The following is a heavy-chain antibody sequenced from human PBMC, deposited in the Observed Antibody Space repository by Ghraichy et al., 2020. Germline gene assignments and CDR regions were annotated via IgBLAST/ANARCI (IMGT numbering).Heavy chain of an antibody. V-gene: IGHV3-7*01. Sequence: ESLRLSCAASGFTFSSCWMSWVRQAPGKGLEWVANIKQDGSEKYYVDSVKGRFTISRDNAKNSLYLQMNSLRAEDTAVYYCAKALWSGTFDYWGQGSLVTVSS. CDR2: IKQDGSEK. D-gene: IGHD3-10*02. J-gene: IGHJ4*02. CDR3: AKALWSGTFDY. CDR1: GFTFSSCW.